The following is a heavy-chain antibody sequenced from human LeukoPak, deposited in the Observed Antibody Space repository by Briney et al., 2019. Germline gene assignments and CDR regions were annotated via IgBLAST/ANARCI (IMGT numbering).Heavy chain of an antibody. CDR2: ISDDGRST. Sequence: QSGGSLSFSCAASGFTFTNYVMSWVRQAPGKGLKWVSAISDDGRSTYYADSVKGRFTIFRDNSKNTLYLQMNNLRAEDTAFYYCAKRVPYSSSSVYFDCWGQGTLVTVSS. V-gene: IGHV3-23*01. D-gene: IGHD6-6*01. J-gene: IGHJ4*02. CDR3: AKRVPYSSSSVYFDC. CDR1: GFTFTNYV.